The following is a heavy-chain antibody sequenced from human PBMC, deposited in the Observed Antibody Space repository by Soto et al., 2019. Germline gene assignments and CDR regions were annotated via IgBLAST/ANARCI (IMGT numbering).Heavy chain of an antibody. CDR3: ARAISGYVT. Sequence: VPLVQSGAEVKKPGASVVVSCKASGITYSTYAIHWVRQAPGQSLEWMGWINAGNGDTRYSEKLQGRVTLTRDTSASTAYMDLSSLRSEDTAIYYCARAISGYVTWGQGTLVTFSS. CDR2: INAGNGDT. V-gene: IGHV1-3*01. CDR1: GITYSTYA. D-gene: IGHD5-12*01. J-gene: IGHJ4*02.